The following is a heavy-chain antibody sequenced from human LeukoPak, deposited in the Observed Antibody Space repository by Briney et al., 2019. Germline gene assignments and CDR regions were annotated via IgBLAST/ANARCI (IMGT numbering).Heavy chain of an antibody. J-gene: IGHJ6*04. Sequence: GGSLRLSCAASGFTFSNAWMSWVRQAPGKGLEWVSSISSSSSYIYYADSVKGRFTISRDDAKNSLYLQMNSLRAEDTAVYYCARDRDSSSWYMGAYYYYGMDVWGKGTTVTVSS. V-gene: IGHV3-21*01. CDR3: ARDRDSSSWYMGAYYYYGMDV. CDR1: GFTFSNAW. CDR2: ISSSSSYI. D-gene: IGHD6-13*01.